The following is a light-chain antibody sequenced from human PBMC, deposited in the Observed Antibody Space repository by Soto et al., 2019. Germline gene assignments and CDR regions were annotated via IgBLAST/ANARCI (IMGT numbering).Light chain of an antibody. Sequence: QSVLTQPPSASGTPGQRVTISCSGSSSNIGSNTVNWYQQLPGTAPKLLIYSNNQRPSGVPDRFSGSKSGTSASLAISGHQSENEADYYCAVWDDSLNGWVFGGGTKLTVL. CDR3: AVWDDSLNGWV. V-gene: IGLV1-44*01. CDR1: SSNIGSNT. CDR2: SNN. J-gene: IGLJ3*02.